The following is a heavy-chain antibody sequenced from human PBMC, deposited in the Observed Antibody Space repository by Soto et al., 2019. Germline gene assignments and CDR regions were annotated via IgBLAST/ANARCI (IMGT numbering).Heavy chain of an antibody. CDR2: ISYDGKHQ. D-gene: IGHD5-12*01. V-gene: IGHV3-30*04. CDR1: VLSLSDYA. CDR3: ARGGGYSARYLDY. Sequence: QVQLVDSGGGVVQPGRSLRLSCSSAVLSLSDYAVHWVRQAPGKGLQWIALISYDGKHQYFAESVKGRFTISRDQSKNTLYLQMNSLRPEDTAVYYCARGGGYSARYLDYWGQGTLATVSS. J-gene: IGHJ4*02.